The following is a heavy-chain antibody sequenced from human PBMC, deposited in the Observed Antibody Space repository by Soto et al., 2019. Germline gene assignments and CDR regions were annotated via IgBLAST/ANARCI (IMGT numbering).Heavy chain of an antibody. CDR2: IYTSGST. J-gene: IGHJ6*02. CDR3: ARARYYDSSGYHYYYYGMDV. CDR1: GGSISSYY. D-gene: IGHD3-22*01. V-gene: IGHV4-4*07. Sequence: PSETLSLTCTVSGGSISSYYWSWIRQPAGKGLEWIGRIYTSGSTNYNPSLKSRVTMSVDTSKNQFSLKLSSVTAADTAVYYCARARYYDSSGYHYYYYGMDVWGQGTTVTVSS.